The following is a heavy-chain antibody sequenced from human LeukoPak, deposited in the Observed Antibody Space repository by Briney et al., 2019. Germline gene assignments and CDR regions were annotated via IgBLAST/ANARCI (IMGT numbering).Heavy chain of an antibody. CDR1: GFTFSSYE. Sequence: GGSLRLSCAASGFTFSSYEMNWVRQAPGKGLEWVSYISSSGSTIYYADSVKGRFTISRDNAKNSLYLQMNSLRAEDTAVYYCARQHIVVVTAIGAFDIWGQGTMVTVSS. V-gene: IGHV3-48*03. D-gene: IGHD2-21*02. CDR3: ARQHIVVVTAIGAFDI. J-gene: IGHJ3*02. CDR2: ISSSGSTI.